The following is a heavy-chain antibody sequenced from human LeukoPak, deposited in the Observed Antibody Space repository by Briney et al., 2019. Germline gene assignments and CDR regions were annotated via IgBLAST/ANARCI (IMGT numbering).Heavy chain of an antibody. CDR2: IYSSEST. CDR3: ARADDYDSSRTAGAFDI. Sequence: SETLSLTCTVSGGSTSSHYWSWIRQPAGKGLEWIGRIYSSESTNYNPSLKSRVTMSVDMSKNQFSLKLTSVSAADTAVYYCARADDYDSSRTAGAFDIWGQGTMVTVSS. CDR1: GGSTSSHY. V-gene: IGHV4-4*07. D-gene: IGHD3-22*01. J-gene: IGHJ3*02.